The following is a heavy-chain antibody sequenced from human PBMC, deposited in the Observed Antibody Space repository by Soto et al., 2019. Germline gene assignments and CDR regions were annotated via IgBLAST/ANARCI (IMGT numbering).Heavy chain of an antibody. J-gene: IGHJ4*02. V-gene: IGHV3-21*01. Sequence: PGGSLRLSCAASGFTFSDAWMTWVRQVPGKGLEWVASISSGSSDTWYADSVKGRFIISRDNAQNSLFLQMNTLRPEDTAMYYCARVAYWRPRTQVTVSS. CDR3: ARVAY. CDR1: GFTFSDAW. CDR2: ISSGSSDT.